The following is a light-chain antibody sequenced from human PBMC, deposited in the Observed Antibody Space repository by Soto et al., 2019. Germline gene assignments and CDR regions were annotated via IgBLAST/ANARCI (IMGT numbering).Light chain of an antibody. Sequence: QSVLTRPVSVSGSPGQSITISCTGTSSDVGGYNYVSWYQQYPGKAPKLMIYDVTNRPSGVSNRFSGSKSGNTASLTISGLQAEDEADYYCSSYTSTISYVFGTGTKVTVL. CDR2: DVT. V-gene: IGLV2-14*01. J-gene: IGLJ1*01. CDR1: SSDVGGYNY. CDR3: SSYTSTISYV.